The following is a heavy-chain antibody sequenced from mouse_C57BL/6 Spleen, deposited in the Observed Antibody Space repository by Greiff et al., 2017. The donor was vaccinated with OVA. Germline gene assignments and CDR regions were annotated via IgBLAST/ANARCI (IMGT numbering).Heavy chain of an antibody. CDR2: IHPNSGST. J-gene: IGHJ1*03. D-gene: IGHD1-1*01. CDR3: APYYYGSSYWYFDV. V-gene: IGHV1-64*01. Sequence: QVQLQQPGAELVKPGASVKLSCKASGYTFTSYWMHWVKQRPGQGLEWIGMIHPNSGSTNYNEKFKSEATLTVDKSSSTAYMQLSSLTSEDSAVYYCAPYYYGSSYWYFDVWGTGTTVTVSS. CDR1: GYTFTSYW.